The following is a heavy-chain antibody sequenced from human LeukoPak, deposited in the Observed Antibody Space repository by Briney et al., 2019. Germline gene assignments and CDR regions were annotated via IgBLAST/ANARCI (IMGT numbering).Heavy chain of an antibody. V-gene: IGHV1-69*13. D-gene: IGHD6-19*01. CDR3: ARDRTDSSGWPYWYFDL. J-gene: IGHJ2*01. CDR1: GGTFSSYA. Sequence: AASVKVSCKASGGTFSSYAISWVRQAPGQGLEWMGGIIPIFGTANYAQKFQGRVTITADESTSTAYMELSSLRSDDTAVYYCARDRTDSSGWPYWYFDLWGRGTLVTVSS. CDR2: IIPIFGTA.